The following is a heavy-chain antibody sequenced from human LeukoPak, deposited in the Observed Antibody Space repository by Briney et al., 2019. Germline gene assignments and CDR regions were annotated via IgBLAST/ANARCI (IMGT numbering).Heavy chain of an antibody. CDR1: GGTFSSYA. Sequence: ASVKVSCKASGGTFSSYAISWVRQAPGQGLEWMGGIIPIFGTANYAQKFQGRVTITADKSTSTAYMELSSLRSEDTAVYYCARDGIVATMEYYFDYWGQGTLVTVSS. CDR2: IIPIFGTA. D-gene: IGHD5-12*01. J-gene: IGHJ4*02. CDR3: ARDGIVATMEYYFDY. V-gene: IGHV1-69*06.